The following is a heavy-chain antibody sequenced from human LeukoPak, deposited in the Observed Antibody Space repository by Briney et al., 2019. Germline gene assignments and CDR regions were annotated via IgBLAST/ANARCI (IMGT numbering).Heavy chain of an antibody. D-gene: IGHD3-10*01. J-gene: IGHJ4*02. CDR1: GFTVSSNY. CDR2: IYSGGST. Sequence: GGSLRLSCAASGFTVSSNYMSWVRQAPGKGLEWVSVIYSGGSTYYADSVKGRFTISRDNSKNTLYLQMNSLRAEDTAVYYCARGYYGSGSLEVWYWGQATLVTVSS. CDR3: ARGYYGSGSLEVWY. V-gene: IGHV3-66*01.